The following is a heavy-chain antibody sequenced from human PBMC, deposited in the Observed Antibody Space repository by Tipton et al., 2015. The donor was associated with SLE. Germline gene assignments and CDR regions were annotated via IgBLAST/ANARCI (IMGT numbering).Heavy chain of an antibody. J-gene: IGHJ4*02. V-gene: IGHV4-38-2*02. CDR1: GYSISSGYF. CDR3: ARARDY. CDR2: IYHSGST. Sequence: LRLSCTVSGYSISSGYFWGWIRQPPGKGLEWIGGIYHSGSTYYNPSLKSRVTISVDTSKNQFSLKLSSVTAADTAMYYCARARDYWGQGTLVTVSS.